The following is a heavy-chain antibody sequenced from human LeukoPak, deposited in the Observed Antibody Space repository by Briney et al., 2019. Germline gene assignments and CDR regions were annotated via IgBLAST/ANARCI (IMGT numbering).Heavy chain of an antibody. CDR1: GGSISSGDYY. D-gene: IGHD5-18*01. Sequence: SRTLSLTCTVSGGSISSGDYYWSWIRQPPGKGLEWIGYIYYSGSTYYNPSLKSRVSISLDTSKNQFSLKLSSVTAADTAVYYCARDTVDTAMVQHWGQGTLVTVSS. V-gene: IGHV4-30-4*08. J-gene: IGHJ1*01. CDR2: IYYSGST. CDR3: ARDTVDTAMVQH.